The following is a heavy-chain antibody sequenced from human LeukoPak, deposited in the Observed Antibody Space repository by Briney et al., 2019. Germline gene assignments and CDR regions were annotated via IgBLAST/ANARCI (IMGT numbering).Heavy chain of an antibody. J-gene: IGHJ4*02. D-gene: IGHD4/OR15-4a*01. Sequence: PSETLSLTCTVSGGSISRSSYYWGWIRQPPGKGLEWIGSIYYSGSTYYNPSLKSRVTISVDTSKNQFSLKLSSVTAADTAVYYCARDRFYGGAVAPIDYWGQGTLVTVSS. CDR1: GGSISRSSYY. CDR2: IYYSGST. V-gene: IGHV4-39*07. CDR3: ARDRFYGGAVAPIDY.